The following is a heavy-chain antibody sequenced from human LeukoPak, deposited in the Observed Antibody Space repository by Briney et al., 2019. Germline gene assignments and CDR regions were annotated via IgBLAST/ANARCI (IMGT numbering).Heavy chain of an antibody. Sequence: PGGSLRLSCAASGFTFSSYAMSWVRQAPGKGLERVSGISGSGGSIYYADSVKGRLTISRDNSKNTLYLQMNSLRAEDTAVYYCARGGLDYGDYVPYFDYWGQGTLVTVSS. CDR1: GFTFSSYA. CDR3: ARGGLDYGDYVPYFDY. CDR2: ISGSGGSI. V-gene: IGHV3-23*01. D-gene: IGHD4-17*01. J-gene: IGHJ4*02.